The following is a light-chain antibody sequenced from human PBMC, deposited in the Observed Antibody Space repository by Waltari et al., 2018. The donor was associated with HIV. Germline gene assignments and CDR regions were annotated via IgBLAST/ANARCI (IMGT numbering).Light chain of an antibody. J-gene: IGLJ2*01. CDR2: YDD. V-gene: IGLV1-36*01. Sequence: QSVLTQPPSVSEAPRQRVALSCSGSSSNIANNAVNWYQQLPGKAPKLLIYYDDLLPSGVSDRFSGSKSGTSASLAISGLQSEDEADYYCAAWDDSLNGPVFGGGTKLTVL. CDR1: SSNIANNA. CDR3: AAWDDSLNGPV.